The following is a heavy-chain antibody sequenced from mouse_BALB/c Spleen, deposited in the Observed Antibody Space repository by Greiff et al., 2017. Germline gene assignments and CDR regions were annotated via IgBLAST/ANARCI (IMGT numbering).Heavy chain of an antibody. D-gene: IGHD6-1*01. J-gene: IGHJ2*01. CDR1: GYSITSDYA. V-gene: IGHV3-2*02. CDR3: ARGGAVGYFDY. CDR2: ISYSGST. Sequence: EVKVEESGPGLVKPSQSLSLTCTVTGYSITSDYAWNWIRQFPGNKLEWMGYISYSGSTSYNPSLKSRISITRDTSKNQFFLQLNSVTTEDTATYYCARGGAVGYFDYWGQGTTLTVSS.